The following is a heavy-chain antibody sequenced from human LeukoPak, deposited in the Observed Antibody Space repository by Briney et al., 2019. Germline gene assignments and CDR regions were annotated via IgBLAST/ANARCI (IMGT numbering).Heavy chain of an antibody. CDR2: ISSSSSYT. J-gene: IGHJ4*02. V-gene: IGHV3-11*03. CDR3: AAGTAADY. Sequence: PGGSLRLSCVVFGIPFSDYYMNWIRQAPGKGLEWISYISSSSSYTDYADSVKGRFTISRDNAQNALFLQMDSLRVEDTAVYYCAAGTAADYWGQGTRVTVSS. CDR1: GIPFSDYY. D-gene: IGHD6-13*01.